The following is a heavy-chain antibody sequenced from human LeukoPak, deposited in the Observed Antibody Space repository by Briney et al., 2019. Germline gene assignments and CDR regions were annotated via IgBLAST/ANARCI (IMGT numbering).Heavy chain of an antibody. CDR2: IYYSGST. Sequence: SETLSLTCTVSGGSISSYYWSWIRQPPGKGLEWIGYIYYSGSTNYNPSLKSRVTISVDTSKNQFSLKLSSVTAADTAVYYCARDRWELGPYCYFDYWGQGTLVTVSS. J-gene: IGHJ4*02. D-gene: IGHD1-26*01. CDR3: ARDRWELGPYCYFDY. CDR1: GGSISSYY. V-gene: IGHV4-59*01.